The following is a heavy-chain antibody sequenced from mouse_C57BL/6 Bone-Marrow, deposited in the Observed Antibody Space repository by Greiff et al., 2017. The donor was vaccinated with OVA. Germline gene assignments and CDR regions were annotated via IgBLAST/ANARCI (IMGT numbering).Heavy chain of an antibody. V-gene: IGHV1-47*01. Sequence: VQRVESGAELVKPGASVKLSCKASGYTFTTYPIEWVQQTHGKSLEWIGNFHPNNDDTKYNEKFKGKATLTVEKSSSTVYMELSRLTADDSAVYYCARRGLGGFAYWGQGTLVTVSA. CDR2: FHPNNDDT. CDR3: ARRGLGGFAY. J-gene: IGHJ3*01. CDR1: GYTFTTYP.